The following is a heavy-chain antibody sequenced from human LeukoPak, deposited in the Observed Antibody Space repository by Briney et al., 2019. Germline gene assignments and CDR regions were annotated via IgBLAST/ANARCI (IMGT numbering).Heavy chain of an antibody. D-gene: IGHD6-19*01. J-gene: IGHJ4*02. CDR2: ISSSGGTT. CDR1: GFTFSSYA. Sequence: GGSLRLSCAASGFTFSSYAMSWVRQAPGKGLEWVSIISSSGGTTYYADSVKGRFTISRDNSKNTLFLQMNSLRAEDAAVYYCAKLFKLDSGWSNPRYYFDYWGQGTLVTVSS. CDR3: AKLFKLDSGWSNPRYYFDY. V-gene: IGHV3-23*01.